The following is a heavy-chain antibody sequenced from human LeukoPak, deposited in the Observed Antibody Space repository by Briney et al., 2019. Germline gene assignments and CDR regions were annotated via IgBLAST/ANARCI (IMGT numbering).Heavy chain of an antibody. CDR2: ISYDGSNK. D-gene: IGHD1-26*01. V-gene: IGHV3-30-3*01. CDR3: ARDRFGGSFDY. J-gene: IGHJ4*02. CDR1: GFTFSSYA. Sequence: GGPLRLSCAASGFTFSSYAMHWVRQAPGKGLEWVAVISYDGSNKYYADSVKGRFTISRDNAKNSLYLQINSLRAEDTAVYYCARDRFGGSFDYWGQGTLVTVSS.